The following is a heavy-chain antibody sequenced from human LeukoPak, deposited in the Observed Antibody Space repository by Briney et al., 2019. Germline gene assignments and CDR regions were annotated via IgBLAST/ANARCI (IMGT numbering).Heavy chain of an antibody. CDR1: GYSISSGYY. CDR2: IYHSGST. CDR3: ARVGSSSPFDY. V-gene: IGHV4-38-2*02. Sequence: PSETLSLTCIVSGYSISSGYYWGWIRQPPGKGLEWIGSIYHSGSTNYNPSLKGRVTISVDTSKNQFSLKLSSVTAADTAVYYCARVGSSSPFDYWGQGTLVTVSS. D-gene: IGHD6-13*01. J-gene: IGHJ4*02.